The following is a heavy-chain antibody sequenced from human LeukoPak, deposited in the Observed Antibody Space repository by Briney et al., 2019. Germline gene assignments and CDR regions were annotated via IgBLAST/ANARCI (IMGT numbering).Heavy chain of an antibody. Sequence: ASVKVSCKTAGYTFSSNGNSWVRQAPGQGLEWMGWISANSGDTKFAQKFQGRVTMTTETSTNTAYMELRSLRFDDTAIYYCARDKRYAFYNWGQGTLVSVSS. V-gene: IGHV1-18*01. D-gene: IGHD3-9*01. CDR2: ISANSGDT. CDR3: ARDKRYAFYN. J-gene: IGHJ4*02. CDR1: GYTFSSNG.